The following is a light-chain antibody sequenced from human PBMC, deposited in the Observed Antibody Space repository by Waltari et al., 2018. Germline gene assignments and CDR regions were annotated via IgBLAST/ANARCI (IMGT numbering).Light chain of an antibody. Sequence: QSALAQPRSMSGSPGQSVAISCTGTSSDVGGYTFVSWYQQHPDKAPKLIIYDVNKRPSGVPDRFSGSKSGNTASLTISGLQAEDEAHYYCWSYVGGNTYWVFGGGTKLTVL. CDR2: DVN. CDR3: WSYVGGNTYWV. J-gene: IGLJ3*02. CDR1: SSDVGGYTF. V-gene: IGLV2-11*01.